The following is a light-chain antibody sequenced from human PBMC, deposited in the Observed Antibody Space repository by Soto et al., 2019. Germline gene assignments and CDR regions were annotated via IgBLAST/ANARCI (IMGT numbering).Light chain of an antibody. Sequence: DIVLTQSPGTLSLSPGERATLSCRASQSVSSNSLAWYQQKPGQAPRLLIYGASSRATGIPDRLSGSGSGTDFTLTIRRLEPEDFAVYYCQQYGSSPYTFGQGTKLEI. CDR2: GAS. CDR1: QSVSSNS. J-gene: IGKJ2*01. V-gene: IGKV3-20*01. CDR3: QQYGSSPYT.